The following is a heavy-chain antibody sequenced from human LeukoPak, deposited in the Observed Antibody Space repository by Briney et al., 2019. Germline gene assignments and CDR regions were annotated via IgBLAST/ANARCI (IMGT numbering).Heavy chain of an antibody. Sequence: PGGSLKLSCAVSGFTFSGSAIHWVRQAPGKGLEWVSTFKTKYHQVYYAESVRGRFTISTDNSRNTVFLQMNSLRADDTALYYCARSVPDYTRFDYWGQGALVTVSS. J-gene: IGHJ4*02. CDR1: GFTFSGSA. D-gene: IGHD4-11*01. CDR2: FKTKYHQV. CDR3: ARSVPDYTRFDY. V-gene: IGHV3-23*05.